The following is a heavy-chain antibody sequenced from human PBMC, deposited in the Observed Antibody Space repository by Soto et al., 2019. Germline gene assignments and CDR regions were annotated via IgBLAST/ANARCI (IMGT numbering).Heavy chain of an antibody. CDR2: TYYRSEWYN. CDR1: GDSVSSNSAA. CDR3: VRCTTHGPQTYSED. V-gene: IGHV6-1*01. J-gene: IGHJ4*02. Sequence: TLPLTFAISGDSVSSNSAAWNWIRQSPSRGLEWLGRTYYRSEWYNDYAVPVKSRISINPDTSKNQFSLQLNSVTPEDTAVYYCVRCTTHGPQTYSEDCGQRLLGTV. D-gene: IGHD1-1*01.